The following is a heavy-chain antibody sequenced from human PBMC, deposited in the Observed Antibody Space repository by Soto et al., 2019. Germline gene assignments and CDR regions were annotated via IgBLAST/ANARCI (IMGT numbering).Heavy chain of an antibody. CDR1: GGAITSYY. V-gene: IGHV4-59*01. D-gene: IGHD6-19*01. CDR3: ARVWKHSSGWPLDH. CDR2: ISYSGST. J-gene: IGHJ4*02. Sequence: QVQLQESGPGLVKPSETLSLTCTVSGGAITSYYWTWIRQPPGKGLEWIGYISYSGSTNYNPSLKRRVTISIGTSKNQFSLKLTSVTGADTAVYYCARVWKHSSGWPLDHWGQGTLVTVSS.